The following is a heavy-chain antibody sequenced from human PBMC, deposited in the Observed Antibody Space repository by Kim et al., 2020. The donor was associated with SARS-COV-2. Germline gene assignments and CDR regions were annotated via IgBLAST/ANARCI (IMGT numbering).Heavy chain of an antibody. J-gene: IGHJ6*02. V-gene: IGHV4-38-2*02. CDR1: GYSISSGYY. D-gene: IGHD6-19*01. Sequence: SENLSLTCTVSGYSISSGYYWGWIRQPPGKGLEWIGSIHHSGSTYYNPSLKSRVTISVDTSKNQFSLKLSSVTAADTAVYYCARAAATGAVAGGMDVWGHGTTVTVSS. CDR2: IHHSGST. CDR3: ARAAATGAVAGGMDV.